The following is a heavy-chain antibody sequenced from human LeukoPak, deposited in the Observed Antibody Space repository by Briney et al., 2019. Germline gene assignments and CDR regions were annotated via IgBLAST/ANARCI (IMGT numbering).Heavy chain of an antibody. CDR2: INPDGSYT. J-gene: IGHJ4*02. V-gene: IGHV3-74*01. CDR3: SKDRGLGYCSSTSCSRSGYYFDY. CDR1: GFTFSNYW. Sequence: PGGSLRLSCAASGFTFSNYWMHWVRQAPGKGLVWVSRINPDGSYTSYADSVKGRFTISRDNAKNTLYLQMNSLRAEDTAVYYCSKDRGLGYCSSTSCSRSGYYFDYWGQGTLVTVSS. D-gene: IGHD2-2*01.